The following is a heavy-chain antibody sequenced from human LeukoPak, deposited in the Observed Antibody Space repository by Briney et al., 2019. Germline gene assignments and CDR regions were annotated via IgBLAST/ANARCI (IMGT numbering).Heavy chain of an antibody. D-gene: IGHD3-22*01. CDR3: ARDPTHYYYDSSGYSDAFDI. Sequence: PSETLSLTCAVYGGSLSGYYWTWIRQPPGKGLEWIGSIFYSGITYYNPSLKSRIIISVDKSKNQFSLKLSSVTAADTAVYYCARDPTHYYYDSSGYSDAFDIWGQGTMVSVSS. CDR1: GGSLSGYY. V-gene: IGHV4-34*12. J-gene: IGHJ3*02. CDR2: IFYSGIT.